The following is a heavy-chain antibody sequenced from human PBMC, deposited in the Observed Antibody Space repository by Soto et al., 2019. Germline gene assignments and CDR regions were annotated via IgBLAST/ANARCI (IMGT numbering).Heavy chain of an antibody. CDR1: GGSFSGYY. CDR2: INHSGST. J-gene: IGHJ4*02. V-gene: IGHV4-34*01. D-gene: IGHD3-16*02. Sequence: SETLSLTCAVYGGSFSGYYWSWIRQPPGKGLEWIGEINHSGSTNYNPSLKSRVTISVDTSKNQFSLNLSSVTAADTAVYYCARVTSRDYIWGSYRTFDYWGQGTLVTVSS. CDR3: ARVTSRDYIWGSYRTFDY.